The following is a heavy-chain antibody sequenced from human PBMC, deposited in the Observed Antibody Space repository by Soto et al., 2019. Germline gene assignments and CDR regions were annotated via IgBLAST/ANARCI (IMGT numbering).Heavy chain of an antibody. Sequence: PSETLSLTCTVSGGSISSGGYYWSWIRQHPGKGLEWIGYIYYSGSTYYNPSLKSRVTISVDTSKNQFSLKLSSVTAAATAVYYCAREGEEGYSLERYFDNWGQGTLVTFSS. CDR1: GGSISSGGYY. D-gene: IGHD5-18*01. V-gene: IGHV4-31*03. CDR2: IYYSGST. CDR3: AREGEEGYSLERYFDN. J-gene: IGHJ4*02.